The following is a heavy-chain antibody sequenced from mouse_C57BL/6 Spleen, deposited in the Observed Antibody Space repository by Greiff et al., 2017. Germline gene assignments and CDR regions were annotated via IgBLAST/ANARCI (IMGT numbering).Heavy chain of an antibody. CDR2: IDPENGDT. CDR1: GFNIKDDY. J-gene: IGHJ1*03. CDR3: TTLGDFDV. V-gene: IGHV14-4*01. Sequence: VQLQQPGAELVRPGSSVKLSCTASGFNIKDDYMHWVKQRPEQGLEWIGWIDPENGDTEYASKFQGKATITADTSSNTAYLQLSSLTAEDTAVYYCTTLGDFDVWGTGTTVTVSS.